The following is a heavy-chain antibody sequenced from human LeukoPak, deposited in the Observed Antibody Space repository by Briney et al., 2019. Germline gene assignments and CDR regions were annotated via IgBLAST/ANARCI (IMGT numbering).Heavy chain of an antibody. J-gene: IGHJ4*02. V-gene: IGHV3-7*01. CDR3: ATGYSYGPDY. CDR1: GFTFSSYW. CDR2: IKQDGSEK. Sequence: QPGGSLRLSFPASGFTFSSYWMSWVRQAPGKGLEWVANIKQDGSEKYYVDSVKGRFTISRDNAKNSRYLQMNSLRAEDTAVYYCATGYSYGPDYWGQGTLVTVSS. D-gene: IGHD5-18*01.